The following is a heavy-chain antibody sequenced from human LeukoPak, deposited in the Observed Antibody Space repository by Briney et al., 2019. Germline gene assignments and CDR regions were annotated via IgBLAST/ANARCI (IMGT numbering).Heavy chain of an antibody. V-gene: IGHV4-30-2*01. CDR2: IYYSGGS. D-gene: IGHD3-10*01. Sequence: SETLSLTCTVSGGSISSGGFYWNWIRQHPGKGLEWIGYIYYSGGSYYNPSLKSRVTISVDRSKNQFSLKLSSVTAADTAVYYCARVGDGSGVGNNWFDPWGQGTLVTVSS. CDR1: GGSISSGGFY. CDR3: ARVGDGSGVGNNWFDP. J-gene: IGHJ5*02.